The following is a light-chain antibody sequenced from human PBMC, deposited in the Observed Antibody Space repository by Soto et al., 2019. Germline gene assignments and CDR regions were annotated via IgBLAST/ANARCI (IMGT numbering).Light chain of an antibody. CDR2: GAS. Sequence: EIVLTQSPGTLSLSPGERATLSCRASQSVSSSYLAWYQQKPGQAPRLLIYGASSRATGISDRFSGSGSGTDFTLTITTLEPEEFAGYYCQHYRTSFGGGTKVEIK. CDR3: QHYRTS. V-gene: IGKV3-20*01. CDR1: QSVSSSY. J-gene: IGKJ4*01.